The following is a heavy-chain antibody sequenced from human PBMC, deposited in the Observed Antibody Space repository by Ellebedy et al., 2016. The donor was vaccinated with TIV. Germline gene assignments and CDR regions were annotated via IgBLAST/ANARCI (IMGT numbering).Heavy chain of an antibody. CDR2: IHFSGST. CDR1: GGSINGYY. Sequence: MPGGSLRLSCTVSGGSINGYYWSWIRQPAGKGLEWIGRIHFSGSTNYNPSLKSRVPISVDTSNKLFSLKLNSVTAADTAVYYCVRGRDAYKTGYWGQGTLVSVSS. D-gene: IGHD5-24*01. V-gene: IGHV4-4*07. CDR3: VRGRDAYKTGY. J-gene: IGHJ4*02.